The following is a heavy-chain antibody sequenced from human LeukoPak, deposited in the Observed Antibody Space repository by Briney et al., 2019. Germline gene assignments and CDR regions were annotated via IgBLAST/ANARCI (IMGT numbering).Heavy chain of an antibody. D-gene: IGHD6-19*01. Sequence: SETLSPTCAVSGGSISSSNWWSWVRQPPGKGLEWIGEIYHSGSTNYNPSLKSRVTISVDKSKNQFSLKLSSVTAADTAVYYCARYSSGWYSGPYYFDYWGQGTLVTVSS. CDR3: ARYSSGWYSGPYYFDY. V-gene: IGHV4-4*02. J-gene: IGHJ4*02. CDR2: IYHSGST. CDR1: GGSISSSNW.